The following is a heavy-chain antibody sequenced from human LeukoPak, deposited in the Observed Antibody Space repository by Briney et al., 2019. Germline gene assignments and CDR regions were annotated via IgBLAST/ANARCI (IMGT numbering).Heavy chain of an antibody. V-gene: IGHV3-23*01. Sequence: GGSLRLSCAASGFTFSSYAMSWVRQAPGKGLEWVSAISGSGGSTYYTDSVKGRFTISRDNSKNTLYLQMNSLRAEDTAVYYCAKAGYSGYDFGYWGQGTLVTVSS. CDR1: GFTFSSYA. D-gene: IGHD5-12*01. J-gene: IGHJ4*02. CDR2: ISGSGGST. CDR3: AKAGYSGYDFGY.